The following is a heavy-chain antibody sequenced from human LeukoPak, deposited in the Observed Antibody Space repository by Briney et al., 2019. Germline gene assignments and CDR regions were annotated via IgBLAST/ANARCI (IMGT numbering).Heavy chain of an antibody. V-gene: IGHV2-5*02. Sequence: SGPTLVKPTQTLTLTCTFSGFSLSTSGVGVGWIRQPPGKALGWLALIYWDDDKRYSPSLKSRLTITKDTSKNQVVLTMTNMDPVDTATYHCAHSPPPNYYDSTLWYFQHWGQGTLVTVSS. D-gene: IGHD3-22*01. CDR3: AHSPPPNYYDSTLWYFQH. J-gene: IGHJ1*01. CDR1: GFSLSTSGVG. CDR2: IYWDDDK.